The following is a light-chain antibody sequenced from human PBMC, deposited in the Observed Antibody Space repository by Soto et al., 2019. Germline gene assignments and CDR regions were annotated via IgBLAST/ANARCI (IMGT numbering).Light chain of an antibody. J-gene: IGKJ1*01. CDR2: AIS. CDR1: HTISSSY. Sequence: ENVLTQSPGTLSLSPGQRATLSCRASHTISSSYLAWYHQKPGQAPRLLIYAISNRATGVPDRFRGSGSGTDFTLTITRLEPEDFGVYFCQQYDSSPRTFGQGTKVEIK. V-gene: IGKV3-20*01. CDR3: QQYDSSPRT.